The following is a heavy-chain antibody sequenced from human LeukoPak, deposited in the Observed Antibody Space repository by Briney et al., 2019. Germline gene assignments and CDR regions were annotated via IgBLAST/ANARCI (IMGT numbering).Heavy chain of an antibody. J-gene: IGHJ4*02. CDR2: ISGYNGNT. CDR1: AYKFTNYF. V-gene: IGHV1-18*01. Sequence: GASVKVSCKSSAYKFTNYFITWVRQAPGQGLEWMGWISGYNGNTNYAQKFQGRVTITADESTSTAYMELSSLRSEDTAVYYCARDIAAAGRTKTYYFDYWGQGTLVTVSS. D-gene: IGHD6-13*01. CDR3: ARDIAAAGRTKTYYFDY.